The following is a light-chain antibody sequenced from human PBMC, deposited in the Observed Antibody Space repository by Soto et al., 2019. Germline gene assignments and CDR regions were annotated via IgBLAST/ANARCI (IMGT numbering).Light chain of an antibody. CDR3: QQYNVCPLT. Sequence: EIVMTQSPATLSVSPGERATLSCRASRSVSSTLAWYQQKPGQTPKLLIYVTSTRATGIPGRFSGSESGTEFNLTISSLQSEDFAVYYCQQYNVCPLTFGGGTKVEFK. J-gene: IGKJ4*01. CDR1: RSVSST. CDR2: VTS. V-gene: IGKV3-15*01.